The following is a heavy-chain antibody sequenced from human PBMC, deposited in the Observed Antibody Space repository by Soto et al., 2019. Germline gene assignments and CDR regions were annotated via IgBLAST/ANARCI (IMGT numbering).Heavy chain of an antibody. CDR2: IKSKTDGGTT. CDR3: TTVVANYDILTGYYTPSI. Sequence: PGGSLRLSCAASGFTFSNAWMNWVRQAPGKGLEWVGRIKSKTDGGTTDYAAPVKGRFTISRDDSKNTLYLQMNSLKTEDTAVYYCTTVVANYDILTGYYTPSIWGQGTLVTVSS. CDR1: GFTFSNAW. J-gene: IGHJ4*02. D-gene: IGHD3-9*01. V-gene: IGHV3-15*07.